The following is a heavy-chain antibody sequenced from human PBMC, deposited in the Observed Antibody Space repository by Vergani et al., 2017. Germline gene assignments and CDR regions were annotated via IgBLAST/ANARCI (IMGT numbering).Heavy chain of an antibody. J-gene: IGHJ2*01. CDR3: ARASYSSSCHRPGGWYFDL. CDR1: GFTFSSYA. D-gene: IGHD6-13*01. V-gene: IGHV3-30-3*01. CDR2: ISYDGSNK. Sequence: QVQLVESGGGVVQPGRSLRLSCAASGFTFSSYAMHWVRQAPGKGLEWVAVISYDGSNKYYADSVKGRFTISRDNSKNTLYLQLNSLRAEDTAVYYCARASYSSSCHRPGGWYFDLWGRGTLVTVSS.